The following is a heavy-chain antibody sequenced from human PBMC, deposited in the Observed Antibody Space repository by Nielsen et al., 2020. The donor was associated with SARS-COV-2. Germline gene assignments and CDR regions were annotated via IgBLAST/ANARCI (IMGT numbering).Heavy chain of an antibody. J-gene: IGHJ4*02. CDR2: IYYSGST. V-gene: IGHV4-39*01. Sequence: RQAPGKGLEWIGSIYYSGSTYYNPSLKSRVTISVDTSKNQFSLKLSSVTAADTAVYYCARHQNGAYFDYWGQGTLVTVSS. CDR3: ARHQNGAYFDY. D-gene: IGHD2-8*01.